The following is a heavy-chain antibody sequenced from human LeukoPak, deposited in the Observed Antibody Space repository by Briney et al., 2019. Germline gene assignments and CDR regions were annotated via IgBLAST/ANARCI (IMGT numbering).Heavy chain of an antibody. CDR3: AREYSSSSDIDY. J-gene: IGHJ4*02. Sequence: ASVKVSFKASGYTFTSYHINWVRQATGQGLEWMGWMNPNSGNTDYAQKFQGRVTITRNTSISTAYMDLSSLRSEDTAEYYCAREYSSSSDIDYWGQGTLVTVSS. D-gene: IGHD6-6*01. CDR1: GYTFTSYH. V-gene: IGHV1-8*01. CDR2: MNPNSGNT.